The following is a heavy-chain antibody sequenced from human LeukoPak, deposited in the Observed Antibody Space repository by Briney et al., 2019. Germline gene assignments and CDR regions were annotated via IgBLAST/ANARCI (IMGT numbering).Heavy chain of an antibody. V-gene: IGHV4-34*01. CDR2: INHSGST. Sequence: PSETLSLTCAVYGGSFSGYYWSWIRQPPGKGLEWIGEINHSGSTNYKPSLKSRVTISVDTSKNQFSLKLSSVTAADTAVYYCAREYYYGSGLSSGMDVWGQGTTVTVSS. CDR3: AREYYYGSGLSSGMDV. CDR1: GGSFSGYY. D-gene: IGHD3-10*01. J-gene: IGHJ6*02.